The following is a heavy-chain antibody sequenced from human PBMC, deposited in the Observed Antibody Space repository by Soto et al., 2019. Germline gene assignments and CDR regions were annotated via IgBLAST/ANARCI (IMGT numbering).Heavy chain of an antibody. CDR3: ASRGTTTDCSGGSCYARGFDY. D-gene: IGHD2-15*01. Sequence: PSETLSLTCTVSGGSISSHYWSWIRQPPGKGQEWVGYIYYSGSTYYNPSLKSRVTISVDTSKNQFSLKLSSVTAADTAVYYCASRGTTTDCSGGSCYARGFDYWGQGTLVTVSS. J-gene: IGHJ4*02. CDR2: IYYSGST. CDR1: GGSISSHY. V-gene: IGHV4-59*08.